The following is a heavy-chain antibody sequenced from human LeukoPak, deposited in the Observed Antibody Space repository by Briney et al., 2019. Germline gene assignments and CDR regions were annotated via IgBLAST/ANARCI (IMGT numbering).Heavy chain of an antibody. CDR1: GGSISSYY. Sequence: SETLSLTCTVSGGSISSYYWSWTRQPPGKGLEWIGYIYYSGSTNYNPSLKSRVTISVDTSKNQFSLKLSSVTAADTAVYYCASTHSSGDGTIDYWGQGTLVTVSS. D-gene: IGHD6-19*01. J-gene: IGHJ4*02. V-gene: IGHV4-59*01. CDR3: ASTHSSGDGTIDY. CDR2: IYYSGST.